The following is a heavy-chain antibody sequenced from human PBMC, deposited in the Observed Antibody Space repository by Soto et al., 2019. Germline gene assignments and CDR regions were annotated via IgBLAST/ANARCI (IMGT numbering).Heavy chain of an antibody. CDR2: IYWDDDK. Sequence: QITLKESGPTLVKPTQTLTLTCTFSGFSLTPDAVGVGWIRQPPGKALEWLALIYWDDDKRYSPGQKSSLTITKDASRTQVGLTLTNMDPADTGTYYCAHVYWVAAGIRYYFDYWGQGTLVTVSS. D-gene: IGHD1-1*01. CDR3: AHVYWVAAGIRYYFDY. CDR1: GFSLTPDAVG. J-gene: IGHJ4*02. V-gene: IGHV2-5*02.